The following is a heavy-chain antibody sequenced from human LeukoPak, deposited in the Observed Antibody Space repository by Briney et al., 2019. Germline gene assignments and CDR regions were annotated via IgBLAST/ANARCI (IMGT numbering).Heavy chain of an antibody. CDR3: ARDNYYDSSGLGY. CDR2: ISGSGSSI. D-gene: IGHD3-22*01. CDR1: GFTFSDYY. Sequence: GGSLRLSCAASGFTFSDYYMSWIRQAPGRGLEWLLYISGSGSSIYYADSVKGRFTISRDNGKNSLYLQMNSLRAEDTAVYYCARDNYYDSSGLGYWGQGTLVTVSS. J-gene: IGHJ4*02. V-gene: IGHV3-11*04.